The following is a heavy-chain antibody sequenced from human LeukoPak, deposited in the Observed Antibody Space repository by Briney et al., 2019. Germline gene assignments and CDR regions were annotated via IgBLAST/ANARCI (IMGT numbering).Heavy chain of an antibody. V-gene: IGHV3-23*01. D-gene: IGHD3-10*01. J-gene: IGHJ5*02. CDR1: GFTFSSYA. Sequence: GGSLRLSCAASGFTFSSYAMSWVRQAPGKGLEWVSAISGSGGSTYYADSVKGRFTISRDNSKNTLHLQMSSLRAEDTAVYYCVGVRWFGGSNWFDPWGQGTLVTVSS. CDR3: VGVRWFGGSNWFDP. CDR2: ISGSGGST.